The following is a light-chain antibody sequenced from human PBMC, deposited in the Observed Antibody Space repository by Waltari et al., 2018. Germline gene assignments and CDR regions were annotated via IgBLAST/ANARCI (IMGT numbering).Light chain of an antibody. CDR2: GAS. J-gene: IGKJ1*01. Sequence: EIVLTQSPGTLSLSPGERGTLSCRASQSVSSFLAWYQQKPGQAPSLLISGASTRATGIPDRFSGSGSGTDFSLTISRLEPEDFAVYYCQKYDRLPATFGQGTKVEIK. CDR3: QKYDRLPAT. V-gene: IGKV3-20*01. CDR1: QSVSSF.